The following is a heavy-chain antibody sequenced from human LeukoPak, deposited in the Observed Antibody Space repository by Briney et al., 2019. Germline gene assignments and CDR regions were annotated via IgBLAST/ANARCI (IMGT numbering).Heavy chain of an antibody. CDR3: ARGKQLVPPYYYYGMDV. V-gene: IGHV4-30-2*01. CDR2: IYHSGST. CDR1: GGSISSGGYS. J-gene: IGHJ6*02. D-gene: IGHD6-13*01. Sequence: PSETLSLTCAVSGGSISSGGYSWRWIRQPPGKGLEWIGYIYHSGSTYYNPSLKSRVTISVDRSKNQFSLKLSSVTAADTAVYYCARGKQLVPPYYYYGMDVWGQGTTVTVSS.